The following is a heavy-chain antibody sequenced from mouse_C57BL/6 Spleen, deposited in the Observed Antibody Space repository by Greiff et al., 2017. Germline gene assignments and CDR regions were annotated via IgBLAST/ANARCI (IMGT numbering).Heavy chain of an antibody. CDR3: ATYYGYDWFAY. CDR1: GFTFSDYG. Sequence: EVMLVESGGGLVKPGGSLKLSCAASGFTFSDYGMHWVRQAPEKGLEWVAYISSGSSTIYYADTVKGRFTISRDNAKNTLFLQMTSLRSEDTAMYYCATYYGYDWFAYWGQGTLVTVAA. D-gene: IGHD2-9*01. J-gene: IGHJ3*01. V-gene: IGHV5-17*01. CDR2: ISSGSSTI.